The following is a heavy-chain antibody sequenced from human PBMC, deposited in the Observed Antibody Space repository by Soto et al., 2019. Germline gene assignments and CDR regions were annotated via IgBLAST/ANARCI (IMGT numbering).Heavy chain of an antibody. CDR2: INSDGSST. CDR1: GFTFSSYW. D-gene: IGHD3-16*02. J-gene: IGHJ3*02. V-gene: IGHV3-74*01. Sequence: EVQLVESGGGLVQPGGSLRLSCAASGFTFSSYWMHWVRQAPGKGLVWVSRINSDGSSTSYADSVKGRFTISRDNAKNTLYLQMNSLRAEDTAVYYCARERSYDYIWGSYRFGHDAFDIWGQGTMVTVSS. CDR3: ARERSYDYIWGSYRFGHDAFDI.